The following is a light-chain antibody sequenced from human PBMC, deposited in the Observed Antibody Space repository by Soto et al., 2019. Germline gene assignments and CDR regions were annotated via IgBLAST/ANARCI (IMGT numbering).Light chain of an antibody. J-gene: IGKJ1*01. Sequence: EIVLTQSPGTLSLSPGERATLSCRASQSVSSYYVAWYQQKPGQAPMLLIYGASSRATGIPDRFSGSGSGTAFTLPISRLEPEDFAGDYCQQYGTSPPWTFGQGTKVEIK. CDR2: GAS. CDR3: QQYGTSPPWT. CDR1: QSVSSYY. V-gene: IGKV3-20*01.